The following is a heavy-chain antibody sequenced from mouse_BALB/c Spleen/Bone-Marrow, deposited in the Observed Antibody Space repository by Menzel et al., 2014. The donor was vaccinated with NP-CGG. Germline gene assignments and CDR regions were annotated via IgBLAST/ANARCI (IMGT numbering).Heavy chain of an antibody. D-gene: IGHD2-3*01. Sequence: EVQLVESGGGLVQPGGSLKLSCAASGFDFRRYWMSWVRQAPGKGLEWIGEINPGSNTINYTPSLKDKFIISRDNAKNTLYLQMSKVKSEDTALYYCARLGYYGWFAYWGQGTLVTVPA. CDR1: GFDFRRYW. CDR3: ARLGYYGWFAY. CDR2: INPGSNTI. J-gene: IGHJ3*01. V-gene: IGHV4-1*02.